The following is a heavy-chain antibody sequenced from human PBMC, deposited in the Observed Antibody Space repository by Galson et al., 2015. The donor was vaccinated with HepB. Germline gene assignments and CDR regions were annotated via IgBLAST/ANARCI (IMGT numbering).Heavy chain of an antibody. D-gene: IGHD7-27*01. V-gene: IGHV3-30*18. CDR1: GFIFSDFG. Sequence: SLRLSCAASGFIFSDFGMHWVRQAPGKGLEWVAVISYDGNTKHYADSVKGRSTVSRDNSKNMLFLEMSSLGAEDTALYYCSKDRALTGSYYFHYGMDVWGQGTTVAVSS. J-gene: IGHJ6*02. CDR2: ISYDGNTK. CDR3: SKDRALTGSYYFHYGMDV.